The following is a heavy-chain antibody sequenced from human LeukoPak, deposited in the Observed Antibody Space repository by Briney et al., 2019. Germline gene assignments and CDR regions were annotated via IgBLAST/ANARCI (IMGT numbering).Heavy chain of an antibody. J-gene: IGHJ4*02. CDR3: ARDKGPYYFDQ. CDR1: GFTFSSYG. Sequence: GRSLRLSCAASGFTFSSYGMHWVRQAPGKGPEWVAVIWNDGSQKYYADSVKGRFTISRDNSKNTLYLQMNSLRAEDTAVYYCARDKGPYYFDQWGQGTLLTVSS. CDR2: IWNDGSQK. V-gene: IGHV3-33*01.